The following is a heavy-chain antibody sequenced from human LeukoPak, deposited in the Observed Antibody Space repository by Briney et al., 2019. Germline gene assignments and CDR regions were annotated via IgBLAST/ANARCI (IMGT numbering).Heavy chain of an antibody. Sequence: GGSLRLSCAASGFTFNSYWMSWVRQAPGKGLGWVASIKQDGSEKYYVDSVKGRFTISGDNAKNSLYLQMNSLRAEDTAVYYCARLIADRTIYDYWGQGTLVTVSS. CDR2: IKQDGSEK. V-gene: IGHV3-7*01. CDR1: GFTFNSYW. J-gene: IGHJ4*02. CDR3: ARLIADRTIYDY. D-gene: IGHD6-6*01.